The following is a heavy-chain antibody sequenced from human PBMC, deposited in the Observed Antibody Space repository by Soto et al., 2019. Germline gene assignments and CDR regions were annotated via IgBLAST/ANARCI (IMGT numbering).Heavy chain of an antibody. Sequence: PSETLSLTCTVSGGSISSGGYYWRWIRQHPGKGLEWIGYIYYSGSTYYNPSLKSRVTISVDTSKNQFSLKLSSVTAADTAVYYCARGSVAGEFDYWGQGTLVTVPA. CDR2: IYYSGST. D-gene: IGHD2-15*01. V-gene: IGHV4-31*03. J-gene: IGHJ4*02. CDR3: ARGSVAGEFDY. CDR1: GGSISSGGYY.